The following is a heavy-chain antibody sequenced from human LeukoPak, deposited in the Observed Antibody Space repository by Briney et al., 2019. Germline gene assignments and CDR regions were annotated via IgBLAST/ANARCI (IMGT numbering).Heavy chain of an antibody. J-gene: IGHJ4*02. D-gene: IGHD3-9*01. CDR1: GDSINSYH. Sequence: SETLSLTCTISGDSINSYHWSWLRQPPGSKLEWIGYFYYSGVTNYNPSLKSRVTMSLDTSKNQFSLKLSSVTAADTAVYYCARGDRLYYDILTGYSPQYYFDYWGQGTLVTVSS. CDR2: FYYSGVT. V-gene: IGHV4-59*01. CDR3: ARGDRLYYDILTGYSPQYYFDY.